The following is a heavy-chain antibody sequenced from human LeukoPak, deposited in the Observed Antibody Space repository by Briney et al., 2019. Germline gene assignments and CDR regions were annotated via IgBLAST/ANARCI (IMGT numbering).Heavy chain of an antibody. V-gene: IGHV3-48*01. CDR1: GFTFSSYS. CDR2: ISSSSSTI. CDR3: ARETYSSSWSAIYYYYMDV. D-gene: IGHD6-13*01. J-gene: IGHJ6*03. Sequence: PGGSLRLSCAASGFTFSSYSMNWVRQAPGKGLEWVSYISSSSSTIYYADSVKGRFTISRDNAKNSLYLQMNSLRAEDTAVYYCARETYSSSWSAIYYYYMDVWGKGTTVTVSS.